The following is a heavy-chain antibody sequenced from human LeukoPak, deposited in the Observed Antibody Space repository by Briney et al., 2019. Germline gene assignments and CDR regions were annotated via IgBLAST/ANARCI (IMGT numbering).Heavy chain of an antibody. CDR1: GRSISSGSYY. D-gene: IGHD3-22*01. CDR2: IYTSGST. V-gene: IGHV4-61*02. CDR3: ARGYYYDSSGYYYAPFDY. Sequence: SETLSLTCTVSGRSISSGSYYWSWIRQPAGKGLEWIGRIYTSGSTNYNPSLKSRVTISVDTSKNQFSLKLSSVTAADTAVYYCARGYYYDSSGYYYAPFDYWGQGTLVTVSS. J-gene: IGHJ4*02.